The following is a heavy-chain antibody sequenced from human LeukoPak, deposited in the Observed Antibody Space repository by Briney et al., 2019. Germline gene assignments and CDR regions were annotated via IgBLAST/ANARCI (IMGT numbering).Heavy chain of an antibody. D-gene: IGHD3-10*01. CDR1: GGSISSYY. Sequence: SETLSLTCTVSGGSISSYYWSWIRQPPGEGLEWIGYIYYSGSTNYNPSLKSRVTISVDTSKNQFSLKLSSVTAADTAVYYCARDLPGGVDAFDIWGQGTMVTVSS. CDR3: ARDLPGGVDAFDI. CDR2: IYYSGST. J-gene: IGHJ3*02. V-gene: IGHV4-59*12.